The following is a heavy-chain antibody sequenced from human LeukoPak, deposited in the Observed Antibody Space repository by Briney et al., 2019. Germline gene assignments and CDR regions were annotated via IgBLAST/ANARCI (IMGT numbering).Heavy chain of an antibody. D-gene: IGHD1-1*01. CDR3: ATGWNDWSL. Sequence: SVKVSCKASGGTFSSYAISWVRQAPGQGLEWMGGIIPIFGTANYAQKFQGRVTMTTDTSTSTAYMELRSLRSDDTAVYYCATGWNDWSLWGQGTLVTVSS. V-gene: IGHV1-69*05. J-gene: IGHJ4*02. CDR2: IIPIFGTA. CDR1: GGTFSSYA.